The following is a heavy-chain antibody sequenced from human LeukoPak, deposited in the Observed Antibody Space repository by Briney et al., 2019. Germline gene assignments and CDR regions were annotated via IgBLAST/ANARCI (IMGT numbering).Heavy chain of an antibody. CDR2: ISSSSSII. CDR3: ARVLLRGVPGLDY. CDR1: GFTFSSYS. D-gene: IGHD3-10*01. V-gene: IGHV3-48*02. Sequence: GGSLRLSCAASGFTFSSYSMNWVRQAPGKGLEWVSYISSSSSIIYHADSVKGRFTISRDNAKNSLYLQMNSLRDEDTAVYYCARVLLRGVPGLDYWGQGTLVTVSS. J-gene: IGHJ4*02.